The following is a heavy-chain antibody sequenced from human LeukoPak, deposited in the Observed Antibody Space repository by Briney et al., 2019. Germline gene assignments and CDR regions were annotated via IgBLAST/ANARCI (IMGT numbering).Heavy chain of an antibody. J-gene: IGHJ4*02. CDR3: AKDDFYDILTGYFSPFDY. V-gene: IGHV3-23*01. Sequence: SGGSLRLSCAASGFTFSSYAMSWVRQAPGKGLEWVSAISGSGGSTYYADSVKGRFTISRDNSKNTLYLQMNSLRAEDTAVYYCAKDDFYDILTGYFSPFDYWGQGTLVTVSS. D-gene: IGHD3-9*01. CDR1: GFTFSSYA. CDR2: ISGSGGST.